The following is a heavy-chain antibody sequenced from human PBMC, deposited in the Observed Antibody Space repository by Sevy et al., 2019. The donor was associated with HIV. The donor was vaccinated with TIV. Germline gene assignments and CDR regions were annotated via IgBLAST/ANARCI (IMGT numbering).Heavy chain of an antibody. CDR1: GYAFSNYG. CDR3: ARERGKYGDGGFDY. CDR2: ISGFNGNK. V-gene: IGHV1-18*01. Sequence: ASVKVSCKTSGYAFSNYGIVWVRQAPGQGLEWLGWISGFNGNKYYAEKFQDRVSMTIDTATDTFYMDLRSLTSDDTGVYYCARERGKYGDGGFDYWGQGTLVTVSS. D-gene: IGHD2-21*02. J-gene: IGHJ4*02.